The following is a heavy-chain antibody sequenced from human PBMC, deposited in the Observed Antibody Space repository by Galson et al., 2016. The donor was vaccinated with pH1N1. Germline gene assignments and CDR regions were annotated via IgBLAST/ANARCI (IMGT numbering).Heavy chain of an antibody. D-gene: IGHD6-13*01. V-gene: IGHV3-21*06. CDR2: IGDAI. CDR1: GFTFGAHT. Sequence: SLRLSCAASGFTFGAHTMNWVRQAPGKGLEWVASIGDAIFYADSVRGRFTISRDNAKSTLYLQMNSLRAEDTAVYYCARAIGASGAFWGQGTLVTVSS. CDR3: ARAIGASGAF. J-gene: IGHJ4*02.